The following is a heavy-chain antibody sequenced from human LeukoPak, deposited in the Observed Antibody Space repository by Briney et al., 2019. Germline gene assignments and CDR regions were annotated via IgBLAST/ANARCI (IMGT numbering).Heavy chain of an antibody. V-gene: IGHV3-9*01. CDR3: AKDPYCSSTSCYGGYDAFDI. D-gene: IGHD2-2*01. J-gene: IGHJ3*02. Sequence: GGSLRLSCAASGFTFDDYAMHWVRQAPGKGLEWVSGISWNSGSIGYADSVKGRFTISRDNAKNSLYLQMNSLRAEDTAVYYCAKDPYCSSTSCYGGYDAFDIWGQGTMVTVSS. CDR2: ISWNSGSI. CDR1: GFTFDDYA.